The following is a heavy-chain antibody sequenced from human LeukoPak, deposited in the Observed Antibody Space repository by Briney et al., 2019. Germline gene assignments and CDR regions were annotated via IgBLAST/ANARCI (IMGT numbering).Heavy chain of an antibody. CDR3: ARPQDFGLTGMNAFDI. CDR2: ISPGDSDT. CDR1: GYSFTDYW. Sequence: GESLKISCKGSGYSFTDYWIVWVRQLPGKGLEYMGVISPGDSDTSYSPSFQGQVTISADKSISTAYLQWSSLKASDTAMYYCARPQDFGLTGMNAFDIWGQGTMVTVSS. D-gene: IGHD7-27*01. J-gene: IGHJ3*02. V-gene: IGHV5-51*01.